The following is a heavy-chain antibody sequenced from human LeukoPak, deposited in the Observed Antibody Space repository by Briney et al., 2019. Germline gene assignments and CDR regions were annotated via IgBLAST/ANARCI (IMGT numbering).Heavy chain of an antibody. D-gene: IGHD5-12*01. V-gene: IGHV4-31*03. Sequence: SQTLSLTCTVSGGSISGGGYFWSWIRQHPGRVLEWIGYMYYSGSSYYNPSLKSRVTISVDTSKNQFSLKLSSVTAADTAVYYCARDRSGLYYFDYWGQGTLVTVSS. CDR3: ARDRSGLYYFDY. CDR1: GGSISGGGYF. J-gene: IGHJ4*02. CDR2: MYYSGSS.